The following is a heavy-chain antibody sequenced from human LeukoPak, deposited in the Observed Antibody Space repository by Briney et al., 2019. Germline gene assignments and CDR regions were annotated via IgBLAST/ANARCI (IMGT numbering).Heavy chain of an antibody. V-gene: IGHV4-30-2*01. J-gene: IGHJ4*02. CDR2: ISHSGIT. CDR1: GGSISTGGLS. CDR3: AKDQSIRGWGSYSTGYY. Sequence: SQTLSLTCGVSGGSISTGGLSWSWVRQPPGKGLEWIGYISHSGITYYNPSLKSRVTISVDRSKNHFSLKLTSVTAADTAVYYCAKDQSIRGWGSYSTGYYWGQGTLVTVSS. D-gene: IGHD1-26*01.